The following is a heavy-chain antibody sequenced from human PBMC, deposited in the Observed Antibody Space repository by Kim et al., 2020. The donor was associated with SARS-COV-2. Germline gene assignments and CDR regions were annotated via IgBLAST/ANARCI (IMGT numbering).Heavy chain of an antibody. CDR2: ISYDGSNK. J-gene: IGHJ6*02. CDR1: GFTFSSYG. CDR3: AKDQEYYDFWSGYYTDSRYYFYYGMDV. Sequence: GGSLRLSCAVSGFTFSSYGMHWVRQAPGKGLEWVAVISYDGSNKYYADSVKGRFTISRDNSKNTLYLQMNSLRAEDTAVYYCAKDQEYYDFWSGYYTDSRYYFYYGMDVWGQGTTVTVSS. V-gene: IGHV3-30*18. D-gene: IGHD3-3*01.